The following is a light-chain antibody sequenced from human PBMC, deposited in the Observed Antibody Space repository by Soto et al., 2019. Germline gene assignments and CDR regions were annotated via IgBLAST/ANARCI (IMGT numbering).Light chain of an antibody. V-gene: IGKV3-15*01. Sequence: EIVMTQSPATLSVSPGERATLSCRASHRVSSYLAWYQQKPGQSPRLLIYGSSTRATGISASFSGSGSGTEFTLTISSQQSEGFVVCYFQQYNNWSLTLCVGTKVEI. J-gene: IGKJ4*01. CDR2: GSS. CDR1: HRVSSY. CDR3: QQYNNWSLT.